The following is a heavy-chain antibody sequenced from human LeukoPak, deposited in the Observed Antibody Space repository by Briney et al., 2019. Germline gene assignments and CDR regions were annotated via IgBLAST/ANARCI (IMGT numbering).Heavy chain of an antibody. J-gene: IGHJ4*02. D-gene: IGHD6-19*01. V-gene: IGHV3-48*03. CDR3: ARGLFSSGWYPIDY. CDR2: ISSSGSTI. CDR1: GFTFSSYG. Sequence: GGSLRLSCAASGFTFSSYGMNWVRQAPGKGLEWVSYISSSGSTIYYADSVKGRFTISRDNAKNSLYLQMNSLRAEDTAVYYCARGLFSSGWYPIDYWGQGTLVTVSS.